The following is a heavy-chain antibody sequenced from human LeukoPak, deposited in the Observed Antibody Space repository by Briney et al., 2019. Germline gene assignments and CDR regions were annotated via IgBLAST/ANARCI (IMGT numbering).Heavy chain of an antibody. D-gene: IGHD2-21*02. CDR2: IKSKTDGGTT. V-gene: IGHV3-15*01. CDR3: TTDPTVVVTVPRHFDI. J-gene: IGHJ3*02. Sequence: GGSLRLSCAASGFTFSNAWMSWVRQAPGKGLEWVGRIKSKTDGGTTDYAAPVKGRFTISRDDSKNTLYLQMNSLKTEDTAVYYCTTDPTVVVTVPRHFDIWGQGTMVTVSS. CDR1: GFTFSNAW.